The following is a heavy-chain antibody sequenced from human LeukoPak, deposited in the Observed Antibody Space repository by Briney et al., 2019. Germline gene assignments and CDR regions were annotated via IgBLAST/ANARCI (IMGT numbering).Heavy chain of an antibody. CDR2: ISGSGGST. V-gene: IGHV3-23*01. CDR3: AKAVLSGRQHFDY. J-gene: IGHJ4*02. CDR1: GFTFSSYS. Sequence: GGSLRLSCAASGFTFSSYSMNWVRQAPGKGLEWVSAISGSGGSTYYADSVKGRFTISRDNSKNTLYLQMNSLRAEDTAVYYCAKAVLSGRQHFDYWGQGTLVTVSS.